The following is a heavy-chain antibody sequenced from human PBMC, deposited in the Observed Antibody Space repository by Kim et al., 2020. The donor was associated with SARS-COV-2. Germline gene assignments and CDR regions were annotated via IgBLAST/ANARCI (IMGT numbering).Heavy chain of an antibody. V-gene: IGHV3-23*01. Sequence: GGSLRLSCEASGFAFPSYGMHWVRQAPGKGLEWVSAITSSGGNTYYTDYVKGRFTISRDNSKNTLHLQMNSLRVEDTAVYHCASRYCNSGNCPLGYWGQG. D-gene: IGHD2-15*01. CDR3: ASRYCNSGNCPLGY. CDR2: ITSSGGNT. CDR1: GFAFPSYG. J-gene: IGHJ4*02.